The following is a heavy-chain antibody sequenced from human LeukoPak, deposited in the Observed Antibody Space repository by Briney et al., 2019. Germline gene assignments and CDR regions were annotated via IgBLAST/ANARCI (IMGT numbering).Heavy chain of an antibody. V-gene: IGHV1-69*05. CDR1: GGTFSSYA. J-gene: IGHJ3*02. CDR2: IIPIFGTA. CDR3: ASGDWGFGAFDI. D-gene: IGHD7-27*01. Sequence: GASVKVSCKASGGTFSSYAISWVRQAPGQGLEWMGGIIPIFGTANYAQKFQGRVTITTDESTSTAYMELSSLRSEDTAVYYCASGDWGFGAFDIWGQGTMVTVSS.